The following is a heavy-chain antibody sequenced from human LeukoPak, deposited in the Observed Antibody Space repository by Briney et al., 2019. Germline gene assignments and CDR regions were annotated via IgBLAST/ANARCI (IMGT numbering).Heavy chain of an antibody. Sequence: RGSLRLSCAASGFTFSDYYMSWIRQAPGKGLEWISHISSTGSYTNYADSVKGRFTISRDNAKNSLYLQMNSLRAEDTAVYYCARVTAMVTVDYWGQGTLVTVSS. CDR1: GFTFSDYY. CDR2: ISSTGSYT. D-gene: IGHD5-18*01. CDR3: ARVTAMVTVDY. V-gene: IGHV3-11*03. J-gene: IGHJ4*02.